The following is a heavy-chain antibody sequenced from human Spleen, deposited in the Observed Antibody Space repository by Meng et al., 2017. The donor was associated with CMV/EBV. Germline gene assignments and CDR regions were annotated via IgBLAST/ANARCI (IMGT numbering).Heavy chain of an antibody. J-gene: IGHJ4*02. Sequence: QGQLVGSWGGVVQPGRSLRSSCAASGFTFSSYAMLWVRQAPGKGLEWVAVISYDGSNKYYADSVKGRFTISRDNSKNTLYLQMNSLRAEDTAVYYCARYKGIAYWGQGTLVTVSS. CDR1: GFTFSSYA. CDR3: ARYKGIAY. CDR2: ISYDGSNK. V-gene: IGHV3-30-3*01. D-gene: IGHD1-14*01.